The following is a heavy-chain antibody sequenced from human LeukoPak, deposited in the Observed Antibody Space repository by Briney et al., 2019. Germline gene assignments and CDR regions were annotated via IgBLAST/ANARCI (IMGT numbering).Heavy chain of an antibody. Sequence: PGGSLRLSCTASGFTFSSCAMSWVRQAPGKGLEWVSALSGGGGTTYCADSVKARFTISRDNSKNTLYLQMNSLRTEDTAVYYCAKGRVGANGYYYYGMDVWGQGTTVTVSS. CDR2: LSGGGGTT. CDR3: AKGRVGANGYYYYGMDV. V-gene: IGHV3-23*01. J-gene: IGHJ6*02. D-gene: IGHD1-26*01. CDR1: GFTFSSCA.